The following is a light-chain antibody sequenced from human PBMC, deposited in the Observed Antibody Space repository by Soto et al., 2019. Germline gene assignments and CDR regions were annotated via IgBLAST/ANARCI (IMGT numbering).Light chain of an antibody. CDR2: DVS. Sequence: QSALTQPRSVSGSPGQSVTISCTGTSSDVGDYIYVSWYQHHPGKAPKLMIYDVSERPSGVPDRFSGSKSGNTASLTISGLQAEDEADYYCCSYAGSYTFVVFGGGTKLTVL. V-gene: IGLV2-11*01. CDR3: CSYAGSYTFVV. J-gene: IGLJ2*01. CDR1: SSDVGDYIY.